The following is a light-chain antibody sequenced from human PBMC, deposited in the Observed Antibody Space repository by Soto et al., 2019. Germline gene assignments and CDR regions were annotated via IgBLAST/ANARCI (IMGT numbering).Light chain of an antibody. Sequence: QSALTQPASVSGSPGQSLTISCTGTSSDVGGYNYVSWYQQHPGKAPKLMIYEVSNRPSGVSNRFSGSKSGNTASLTISGLQAEDEADYYCSSYTSSSTRFGGGTQLTVL. V-gene: IGLV2-14*01. J-gene: IGLJ2*01. CDR3: SSYTSSSTR. CDR1: SSDVGGYNY. CDR2: EVS.